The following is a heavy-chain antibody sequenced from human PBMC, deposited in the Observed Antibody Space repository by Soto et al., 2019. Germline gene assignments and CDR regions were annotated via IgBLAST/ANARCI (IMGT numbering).Heavy chain of an antibody. CDR3: AKDGGRWGYCSSTSCLLDDD. CDR2: INSDGSST. Sequence: GGSLRLSCAASGFTFNNYWMHWVRQAPGKGLVWVLRINSDGSSTSYADSVKGRFTISRDNAKNTLYLQMNSLRAEDTAVYYCAKDGGRWGYCSSTSCLLDDDWGQGTRVTVSS. CDR1: GFTFNNYW. J-gene: IGHJ4*02. V-gene: IGHV3-74*01. D-gene: IGHD2-2*01.